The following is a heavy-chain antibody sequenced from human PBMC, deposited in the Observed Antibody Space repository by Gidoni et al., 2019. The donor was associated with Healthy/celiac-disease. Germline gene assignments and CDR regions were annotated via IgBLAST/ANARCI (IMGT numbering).Heavy chain of an antibody. CDR2: ISYSGTT. V-gene: IGHV4-39*01. J-gene: IGHJ4*02. CDR1: GASISSSSYY. D-gene: IGHD1-7*01. CDR3: ARRPSYNWNFLDY. Sequence: QLQLQESGPGLVKPSETLSLTCTVSGASISSSSYYWGWIRQPPGKGLEWIGSISYSGTTYYKSSLKSRVTISVDTSKNQFSLRLSSVTAADTAIYYCARRPSYNWNFLDYWGQGTLVTVSS.